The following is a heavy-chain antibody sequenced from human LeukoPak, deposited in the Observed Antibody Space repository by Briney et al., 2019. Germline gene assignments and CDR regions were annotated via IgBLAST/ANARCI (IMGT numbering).Heavy chain of an antibody. V-gene: IGHV4-39*07. CDR3: ARGGYDFWSGYYMTYYYGMDV. Sequence: SETLSLTCTVSGGSISSNTYYWGWLRQPPGTGLEWIGSVYYSGSTNYNPSLKSRVTISVDTSKNQFSLKLSSVTAADTAVYYCARGGYDFWSGYYMTYYYGMDVWGQGTTVTVSS. CDR1: GGSISSNTYY. CDR2: VYYSGST. D-gene: IGHD3-3*01. J-gene: IGHJ6*02.